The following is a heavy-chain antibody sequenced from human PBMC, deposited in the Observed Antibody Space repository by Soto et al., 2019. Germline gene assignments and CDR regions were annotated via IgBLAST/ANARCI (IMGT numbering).Heavy chain of an antibody. J-gene: IGHJ6*02. CDR3: AKPIIDLYGSGSPSVFYYGMDV. CDR1: GYNFITDW. D-gene: IGHD3-10*01. Sequence: PGESLKISCKGSGYNFITDWISWVRQMPGKGLEWMGRIDPTDSYTKYSPSFEGHVTISADKSISTAYLQWSSLKASDSAVYYCAKPIIDLYGSGSPSVFYYGMDVWGRGTTVTVSS. V-gene: IGHV5-10-1*01. CDR2: IDPTDSYT.